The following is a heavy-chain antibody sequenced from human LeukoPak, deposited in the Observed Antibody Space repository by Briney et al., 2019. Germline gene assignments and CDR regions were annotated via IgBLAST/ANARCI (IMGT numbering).Heavy chain of an antibody. CDR2: IYHSGNT. Sequence: PSETLSLTCTVSGGSLSSGNYYWGWIRQSPGKGLQWIGSIYHSGNTYNNLSLKSRVTISVDTSKNQFSLKLISVAAADTAVYFCARQGREWVAFDIWGQGTTVTVSS. V-gene: IGHV4-39*01. CDR3: ARQGREWVAFDI. D-gene: IGHD2-8*01. J-gene: IGHJ3*02. CDR1: GGSLSSGNYY.